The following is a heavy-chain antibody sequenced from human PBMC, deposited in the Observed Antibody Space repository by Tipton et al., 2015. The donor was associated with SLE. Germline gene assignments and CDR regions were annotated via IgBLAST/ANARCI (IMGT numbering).Heavy chain of an antibody. V-gene: IGHV4-34*01. J-gene: IGHJ6*03. CDR3: ARGTGIERNDFYQYCMDV. CDR2: INHSGST. D-gene: IGHD1-1*01. Sequence: TLSLTCAVYGGSFSGYYWSWIRQPPGKGLEWIGEINHSGSTNYNPSLKSRVTISVDTSRNQFSLKLSSVTAADTAVYFCARGTGIERNDFYQYCMDVWGKGTTVTVSS. CDR1: GGSFSGYY.